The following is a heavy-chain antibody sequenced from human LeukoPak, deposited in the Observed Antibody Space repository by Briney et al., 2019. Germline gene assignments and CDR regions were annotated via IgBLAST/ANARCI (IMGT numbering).Heavy chain of an antibody. Sequence: PGRSLRLSCAASGFTFSSYGMHWVRQAPGKGLEWVAVIWYDGSNKYYADSVKGRFTISRDNSKNTLYLQMNSLRAEDTAVYYCAREDSSGWFHPYYFDYWGQGTLVTVSS. CDR3: AREDSSGWFHPYYFDY. J-gene: IGHJ4*02. V-gene: IGHV3-33*01. D-gene: IGHD6-19*01. CDR2: IWYDGSNK. CDR1: GFTFSSYG.